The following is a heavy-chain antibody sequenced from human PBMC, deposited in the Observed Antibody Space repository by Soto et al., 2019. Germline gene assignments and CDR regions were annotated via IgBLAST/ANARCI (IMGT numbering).Heavy chain of an antibody. CDR2: IYHSGST. CDR1: GGSISSGGYS. Sequence: QLQLQESGSGLVKPSQTLSLTCAVSGGSISSGGYSWSWIRQPPGKGLEWIGYIYHSGSTYYNPSLKSRVTISVDRSKNQFSLKLSSVTAADTAVYYCAVGYCSSTSCYFDPWGQGTLVTVSS. V-gene: IGHV4-30-2*01. D-gene: IGHD2-2*01. CDR3: AVGYCSSTSCYFDP. J-gene: IGHJ5*02.